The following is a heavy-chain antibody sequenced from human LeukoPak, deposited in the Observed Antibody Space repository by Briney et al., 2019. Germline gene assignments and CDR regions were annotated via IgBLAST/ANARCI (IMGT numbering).Heavy chain of an antibody. J-gene: IGHJ5*02. D-gene: IGHD3-3*01. V-gene: IGHV1-18*01. Sequence: ASVKVSCKASGYTFTSYGISWVRQAPGQGLEWMGWISAYNGNTNYAQKLQGRVTMTTDTSTSTAYMELRSLRSDDTAVYYCASTYDFWSGPSGWFDPWGQGTLVTVSS. CDR1: GYTFTSYG. CDR2: ISAYNGNT. CDR3: ASTYDFWSGPSGWFDP.